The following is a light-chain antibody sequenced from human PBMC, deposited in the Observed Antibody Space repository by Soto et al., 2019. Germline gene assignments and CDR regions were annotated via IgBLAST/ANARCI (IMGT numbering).Light chain of an antibody. CDR1: QTINNF. J-gene: IGKJ1*01. CDR2: AAS. CDR3: RQSYDSPRT. V-gene: IGKV1-39*01. Sequence: DIQMTQSPSSLSASVGDRVTITCRASQTINNFLNWYQQRPRKAPNLLIYAASTLQSGVPSRFSVSGSGTDFTLTISSRQPEDFATYYCRQSYDSPRTFGQGTKVEI.